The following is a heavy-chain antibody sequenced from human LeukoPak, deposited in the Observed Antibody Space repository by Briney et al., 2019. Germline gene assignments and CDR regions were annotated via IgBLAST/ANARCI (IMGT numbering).Heavy chain of an antibody. V-gene: IGHV1-69*04. CDR2: IIPILGIA. CDR3: ARATYYYGSGSYSDNWFDP. CDR1: GGTFSSYA. D-gene: IGHD3-10*01. J-gene: IGHJ5*02. Sequence: GASVKVSCKASGGTFSSYAISWVRQAPGQGLEWMGRIIPILGIANYAQKFQGRVTITADKSTSTAYMELSSLRSEDTAVYYCARATYYYGSGSYSDNWFDPWGQGTLVTVSS.